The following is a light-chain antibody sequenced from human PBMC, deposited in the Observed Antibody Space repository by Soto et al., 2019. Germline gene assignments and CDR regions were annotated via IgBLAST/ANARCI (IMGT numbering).Light chain of an antibody. CDR1: QSISSW. Sequence: DIHMTQSPSTLSASVGDRVTITCRASQSISSWLAWYQQKPGKAPKLLVYKASSLESGVPSRFSGSGSGTEFTLTISSLQPDDFATYYCQHYDTYPLTFGGGTKVDIK. CDR2: KAS. J-gene: IGKJ4*01. CDR3: QHYDTYPLT. V-gene: IGKV1-5*03.